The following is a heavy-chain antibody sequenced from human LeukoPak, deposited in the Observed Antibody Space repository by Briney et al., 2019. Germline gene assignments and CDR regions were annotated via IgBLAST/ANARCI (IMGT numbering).Heavy chain of an antibody. Sequence: GGSLRLSCTASGFSFSTYSMTWVRQGPGKGLEWVSSIYNSGSRTFYADSVKGRFTISRDNSKNTLYLQMNSLTAEDTAIYYCSKDVVPDSGWDLDYWGQGTLVTVSS. V-gene: IGHV3-23*03. J-gene: IGHJ4*02. D-gene: IGHD6-19*01. CDR3: SKDVVPDSGWDLDY. CDR1: GFSFSTYS. CDR2: IYNSGSRT.